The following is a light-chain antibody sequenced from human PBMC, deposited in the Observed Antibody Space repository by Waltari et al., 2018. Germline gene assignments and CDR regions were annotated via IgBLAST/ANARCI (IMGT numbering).Light chain of an antibody. CDR2: KDT. CDR3: YSSTDNNLRV. CDR1: VLAGKY. Sequence: SYALTQPSSVSVSPGPTARITCSGNVLAGKYARCFQQKPGQTPVLIIYKDTERPSGIPERFSGSSSGSTVTLTISGAQVEDEGDYYCYSSTDNNLRVFGGGTKLTVL. J-gene: IGLJ3*02. V-gene: IGLV3-27*01.